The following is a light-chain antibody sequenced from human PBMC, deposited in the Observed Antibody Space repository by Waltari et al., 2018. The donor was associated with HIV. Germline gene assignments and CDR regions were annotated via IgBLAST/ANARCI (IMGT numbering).Light chain of an antibody. CDR1: SSDVGGYNY. CDR2: DVS. Sequence: QSALTQPASVSGSPGQSITISCTGTSSDVGGYNYVSWYQQHPGKAPTLMIYDVSKRPYGLSTRFSGSMSGNTASLTISGREAEDEADYYCCSYAGSSTWVFGGGTKLTVL. V-gene: IGLV2-23*02. J-gene: IGLJ2*01. CDR3: CSYAGSSTWV.